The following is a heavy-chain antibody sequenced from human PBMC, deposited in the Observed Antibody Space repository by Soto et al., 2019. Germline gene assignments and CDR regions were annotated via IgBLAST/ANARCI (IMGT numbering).Heavy chain of an antibody. CDR2: IYHSGST. Sequence: QLQLQESGSGLVKPSQTLSLTCAISGGSISSGGYSWTWIRQPPGKGLEWIGYIYHSGSTYYNPSLTPRVTISVARSTTPSSLTLSSVTAAATAVYYSARGPPFRYWRQATLVTVSS. CDR1: GGSISSGGYS. CDR3: ARGPPFRY. J-gene: IGHJ4*02. V-gene: IGHV4-30-2*01.